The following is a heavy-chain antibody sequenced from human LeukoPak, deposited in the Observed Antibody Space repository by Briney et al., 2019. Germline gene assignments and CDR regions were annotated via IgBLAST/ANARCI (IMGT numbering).Heavy chain of an antibody. CDR2: IRYDGSNK. CDR1: GFTFSSYG. D-gene: IGHD6-6*01. V-gene: IGHV3-30*02. J-gene: IGHJ4*02. CDR3: AKDGLRYSSSSFSDY. Sequence: GGSLRLSCAASGFTFSSYGMHWVRQAPGKGLEWVAFIRYDGSNKYYADSVKGRFTISRDNSKNTLYLQMNSLRVEDTAVYYCAKDGLRYSSSSFSDYWLQETLLSVSS.